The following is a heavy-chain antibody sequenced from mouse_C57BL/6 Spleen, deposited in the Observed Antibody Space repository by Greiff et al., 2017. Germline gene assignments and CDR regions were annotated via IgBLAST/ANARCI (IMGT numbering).Heavy chain of an antibody. Sequence: DVMLVESGGGLVKPGGSLKLSCAASGFTFSSYTMSWVRQTPEKRLEWVATISGGGGNTYYPDSVKGRFTISRDNAKNTLYLQMSSLRSEDTALYYCARRGGYDNYFDYWGQGTTLTVSS. CDR1: GFTFSSYT. D-gene: IGHD2-2*01. V-gene: IGHV5-9*01. CDR3: ARRGGYDNYFDY. CDR2: ISGGGGNT. J-gene: IGHJ2*01.